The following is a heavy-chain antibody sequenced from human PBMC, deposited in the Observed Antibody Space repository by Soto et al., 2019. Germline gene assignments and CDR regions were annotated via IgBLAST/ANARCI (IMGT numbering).Heavy chain of an antibody. D-gene: IGHD6-13*01. CDR2: IYYSGRT. CDR1: GGSISSYY. J-gene: IGHJ5*02. V-gene: IGHV4-59*08. CDR3: ARAKAPLYSSSWYWFDP. Sequence: QVQLQASGPGLVKPSETLSLTCTVSGGSISSYYWSWIRQPPGKGLEWIGYIYYSGRTNYNPSLKSRVTISVDTSKNQFSLKLSSVTAADTAVYYCARAKAPLYSSSWYWFDPWGQGTLVTVSS.